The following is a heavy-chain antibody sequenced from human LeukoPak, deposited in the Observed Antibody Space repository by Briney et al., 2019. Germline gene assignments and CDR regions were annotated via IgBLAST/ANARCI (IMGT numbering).Heavy chain of an antibody. CDR1: GGSINSGDYY. CDR2: VFYGGST. D-gene: IGHD3-16*01. CDR3: ARDVRLAV. Sequence: SETLSLTCTVPGGSINSGDYYWSWIRQPPGKGLEWIGYVFYGGSTSYNPSLKSRVTISVDTSDNRLSLKLSSVTAADTAIYYCARDVRLAVWGQGTLVSVSS. J-gene: IGHJ4*02. V-gene: IGHV4-30-4*08.